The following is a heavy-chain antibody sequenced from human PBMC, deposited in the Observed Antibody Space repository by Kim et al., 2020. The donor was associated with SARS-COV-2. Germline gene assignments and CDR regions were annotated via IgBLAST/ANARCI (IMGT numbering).Heavy chain of an antibody. CDR2: IYYSGST. CDR1: GGSISSYY. J-gene: IGHJ4*02. Sequence: SETLSLTCTVSGGSISSYYWSWIRQPPGKGLEWIGYIYYSGSTNYNPSLKSRVTISVNTSKNQFSLKLSSVTAADTAVYYCARVWGRGYSGLDWGQGTLVTASS. V-gene: IGHV4-59*01. CDR3: ARVWGRGYSGLD. D-gene: IGHD5-12*01.